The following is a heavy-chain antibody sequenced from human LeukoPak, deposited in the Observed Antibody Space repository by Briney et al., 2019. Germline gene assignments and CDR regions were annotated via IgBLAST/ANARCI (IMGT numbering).Heavy chain of an antibody. J-gene: IGHJ4*02. D-gene: IGHD4-17*01. CDR1: GGSISSSSYY. CDR3: ARGLEEDTVTTPVDY. V-gene: IGHV4-39*07. CDR2: IYYSGST. Sequence: SETLSLTCTVSGGSISSSSYYWGWIRQPPGKGLEWIGSIYYSGSTYYNPSLKSRVTISVDTSKNQFSLKLSSVTAADTAVYYCARGLEEDTVTTPVDYWGQGTLVTVSS.